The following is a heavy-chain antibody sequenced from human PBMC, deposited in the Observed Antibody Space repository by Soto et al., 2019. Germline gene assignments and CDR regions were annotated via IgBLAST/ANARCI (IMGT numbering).Heavy chain of an antibody. D-gene: IGHD3-16*01. CDR3: AISQDRGGRTTFIY. CDR2: INWKSDI. CDR1: GFTFDDNA. Sequence: GGSLRLSCAVSGFTFDDNAMHWVRQAPEKGLEWVSGINWKSDIGYADSVKGRFTISRENAENSLYLQMNSLRAEDTALYYCAISQDRGGRTTFIYWGQGTQVTVSS. V-gene: IGHV3-9*01. J-gene: IGHJ4*02.